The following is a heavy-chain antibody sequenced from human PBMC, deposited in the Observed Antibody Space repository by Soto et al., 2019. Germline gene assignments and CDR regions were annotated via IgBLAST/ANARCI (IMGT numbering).Heavy chain of an antibody. CDR3: ARDSDDSSGYYSDY. D-gene: IGHD3-22*01. J-gene: IGHJ4*02. V-gene: IGHV3-33*01. Sequence: QVQLVESGGGVVQPGRCLRLYCAASGFTFSSYGMPWVRQAPGKGLEWVAVIWYDGSNKYYADSVKGRFTISRDNSKNTLYLQMNSLRAEDTAVYYCARDSDDSSGYYSDYWGQGTLVTVSS. CDR1: GFTFSSYG. CDR2: IWYDGSNK.